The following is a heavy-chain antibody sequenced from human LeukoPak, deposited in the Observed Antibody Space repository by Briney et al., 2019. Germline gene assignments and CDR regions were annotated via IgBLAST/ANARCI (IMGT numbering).Heavy chain of an antibody. CDR1: GYSISSGYY. J-gene: IGHJ4*02. Sequence: SETLSLTCTVSGYSISSGYYWGWIRQPPGKGLEWIGSIYHSGSTYYNPSLKSRVTISVDTSKNQFSLKLSSVTAADTAVYYCARDGYVPHWGQGTLVTVSS. D-gene: IGHD5-12*01. V-gene: IGHV4-38-2*02. CDR3: ARDGYVPH. CDR2: IYHSGST.